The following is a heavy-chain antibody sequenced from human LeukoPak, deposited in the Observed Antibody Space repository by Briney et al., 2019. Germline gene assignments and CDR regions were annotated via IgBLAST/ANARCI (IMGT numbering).Heavy chain of an antibody. Sequence: GASVKVSCKASGYTFTIYGISWVRQAPGKGLEWMGGFDPEDGETIYAQKFQGRVTITADESTSTAYMELSSLRSEDTAVYYCARGEGIVVVPAAISPWNYWGQGTLVTVSS. D-gene: IGHD2-2*02. CDR1: GYTFTIYG. V-gene: IGHV1-69*13. CDR3: ARGEGIVVVPAAISPWNY. J-gene: IGHJ4*02. CDR2: FDPEDGET.